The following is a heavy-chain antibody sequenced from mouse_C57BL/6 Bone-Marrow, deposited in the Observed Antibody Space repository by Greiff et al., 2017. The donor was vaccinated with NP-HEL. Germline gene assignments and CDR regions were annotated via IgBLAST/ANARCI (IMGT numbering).Heavy chain of an antibody. V-gene: IGHV7-3*01. CDR1: GFTFTDYY. CDR2: IRNKANGYST. CDR3: ANHPLDSSGYYLSD. J-gene: IGHJ2*01. Sequence: EVKVVESGGGLVQPGGSLSLSCAASGFTFTDYYMSWVRQPPGKALEWLGLIRNKANGYSTEYSASVKGLFTISRDNSQSLLSLKKHALRSEASATYYCANHPLDSSGYYLSDWGQGTTHTVSS. D-gene: IGHD3-2*02.